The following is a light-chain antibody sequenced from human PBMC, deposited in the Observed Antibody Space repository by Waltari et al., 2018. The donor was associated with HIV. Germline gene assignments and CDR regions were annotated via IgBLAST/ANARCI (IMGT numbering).Light chain of an antibody. J-gene: IGKJ4*01. Sequence: DIQMTQSPSTLSASVGDRDTITCRASQSIGNWLAWYQQKPGRAPKVLIYKASRLQSGVPSRFSGRGSETEFNLTISSLQPDDFATYYCQQISSASRTFGGGTKVEIK. V-gene: IGKV1-5*03. CDR2: KAS. CDR3: QQISSASRT. CDR1: QSIGNW.